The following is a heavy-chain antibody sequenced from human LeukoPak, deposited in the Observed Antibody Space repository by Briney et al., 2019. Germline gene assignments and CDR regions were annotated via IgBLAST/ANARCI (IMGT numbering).Heavy chain of an antibody. D-gene: IGHD1-26*01. CDR2: IYYTGST. Sequence: PSETLSLTCTVSGGSISSYYWSWIRQPLGKGLEWIGYIYYTGSTNYSPSLKSRVTMSVDTSKNQFSLKLSSVTAADTAVYYCARDIGLYSGSFGGIDYWGQGTLVTVSS. CDR3: ARDIGLYSGSFGGIDY. CDR1: GGSISSYY. J-gene: IGHJ4*02. V-gene: IGHV4-59*12.